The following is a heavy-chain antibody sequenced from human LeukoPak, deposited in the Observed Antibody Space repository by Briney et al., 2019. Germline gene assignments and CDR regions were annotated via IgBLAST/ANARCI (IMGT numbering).Heavy chain of an antibody. Sequence: ASVKVSCKASGYTFTSYYMHWVRQAPGQGLEWMGIINPSGGSTSYAQKFQGRVTMTRETSTSTVYMELSSLRSEDTAVYYCARDRELEPRVSDHFDPWGQGTLVTVSS. CDR1: GYTFTSYY. D-gene: IGHD1-1*01. J-gene: IGHJ5*02. CDR3: ARDRELEPRVSDHFDP. CDR2: INPSGGST. V-gene: IGHV1-46*01.